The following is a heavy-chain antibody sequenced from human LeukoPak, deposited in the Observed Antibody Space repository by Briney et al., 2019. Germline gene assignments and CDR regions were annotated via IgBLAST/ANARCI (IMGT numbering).Heavy chain of an antibody. CDR3: AKDMTRPYYYDSSGYPAPLGY. CDR2: ISWNSGSI. J-gene: IGHJ4*02. Sequence: GRSLRLSCAASGFTFDDYAMHWVRQAPGKGLEWVSGISWNSGSIGHADSVKGRFTISRDNAKNSLYLQMNSLRAEDTALYYCAKDMTRPYYYDSSGYPAPLGYWGQGTLVTVSS. CDR1: GFTFDDYA. D-gene: IGHD3-22*01. V-gene: IGHV3-9*01.